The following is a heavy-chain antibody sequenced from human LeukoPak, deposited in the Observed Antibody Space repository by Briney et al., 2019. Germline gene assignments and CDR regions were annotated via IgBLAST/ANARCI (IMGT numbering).Heavy chain of an antibody. CDR1: GFTFNGSA. Sequence: PGGSLRLSCVASGFTFNGSAMHWVRQASGKGLEWVARIRRKAKSYATAYAASVNGRLTNSRDDSKNTAFLQMNSLKTEDAAVYYCTRRDSRLYYFDYWGQGTLVTVSS. J-gene: IGHJ4*02. CDR2: IRRKAKSYAT. V-gene: IGHV3-73*01. CDR3: TRRDSRLYYFDY. D-gene: IGHD5-18*01.